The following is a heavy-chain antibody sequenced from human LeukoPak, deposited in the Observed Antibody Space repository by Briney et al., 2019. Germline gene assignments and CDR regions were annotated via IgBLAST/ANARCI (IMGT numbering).Heavy chain of an antibody. CDR3: AKGLSRAFGTYYFDF. D-gene: IGHD3-10*01. CDR2: ISGSGGST. Sequence: GGSLRLSCVASGFTFNLYAMNWVRQAPGKGLELVSGISGSGGSTYYADSVKGRFTISRDNSESTLSLQMNSLRDDDTAVYFCAKGLSRAFGTYYFDFWGRGTLVTVSS. J-gene: IGHJ4*02. CDR1: GFTFNLYA. V-gene: IGHV3-23*01.